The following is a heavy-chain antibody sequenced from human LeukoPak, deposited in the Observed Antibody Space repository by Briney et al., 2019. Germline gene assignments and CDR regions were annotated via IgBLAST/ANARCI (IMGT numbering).Heavy chain of an antibody. CDR2: INPSGGST. Sequence: ASVKVSCKASGYTFTSYYMHWVRQAPGQGLEWMGIINPSGGSTSYAQKFQGRVTMTRDTSTSTVYMELSSLRSEDTAVYYCARGGYQLLLYDHYYFDYWGQGTLVTVSS. CDR1: GYTFTSYY. V-gene: IGHV1-46*01. D-gene: IGHD2-2*01. J-gene: IGHJ4*02. CDR3: ARGGYQLLLYDHYYFDY.